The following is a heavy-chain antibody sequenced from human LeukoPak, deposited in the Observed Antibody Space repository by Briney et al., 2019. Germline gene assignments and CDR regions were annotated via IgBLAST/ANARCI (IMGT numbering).Heavy chain of an antibody. V-gene: IGHV4-59*01. CDR2: IYYSGSS. CDR3: ARFGYNHGLYS. Sequence: SETLSLTCSVSGGSISGNYWSWIRQPPGKGLEWIGYIYYSGSSNHNPSLKSRVTMSVDTSKNQFSLKLTSVTAADTAVYYCARFGYNHGLYSWGQGTLVPVSS. CDR1: GGSISGNY. D-gene: IGHD5-18*01. J-gene: IGHJ4*02.